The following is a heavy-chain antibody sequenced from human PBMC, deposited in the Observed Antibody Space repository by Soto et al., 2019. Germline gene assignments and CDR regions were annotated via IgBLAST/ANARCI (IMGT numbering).Heavy chain of an antibody. CDR3: ARDRGYVSPFDS. CDR2: IQTDTNHA. CDR1: GYTFLNYG. J-gene: IGHJ4*02. Sequence: QVQLVQSGPELKTPGASVKVACKASGYTFLNYGINWVRQAPGQGLEWMGGIQTDTNHANYAQKFEGRVTMTGDTSAGTAYMDLRDLRSDDTAVYYCARDRGYVSPFDSWGQGTLVTVSS. V-gene: IGHV1-18*01. D-gene: IGHD3-22*01.